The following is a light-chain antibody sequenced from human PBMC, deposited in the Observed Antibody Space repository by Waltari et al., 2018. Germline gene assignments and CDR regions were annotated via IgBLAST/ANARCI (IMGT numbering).Light chain of an antibody. CDR1: QSVSSN. J-gene: IGKJ4*01. V-gene: IGKV3-15*01. CDR2: GAS. Sequence: CRASQSVSSNLAWYQQKPGQSPGLLISGASTRATGIPARFSGSGSGTECTLTISSLQSEDFAVYYCQQYDNWFPLTFGGGTKVEIK. CDR3: QQYDNWFPLT.